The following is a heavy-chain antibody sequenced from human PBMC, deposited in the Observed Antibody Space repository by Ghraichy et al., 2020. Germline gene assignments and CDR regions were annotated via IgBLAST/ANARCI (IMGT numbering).Heavy chain of an antibody. J-gene: IGHJ5*02. Sequence: SETLSPTCTVSGGSINGYYWSWIRQPPGKGLEWIGYIYYSGGGSTNYNPSLKSRVTISADTSKNQFSLKLTSVTAADTAVYYCAREGFYCSGSSCYGWFDPWGQGTLVTVSS. CDR1: GGSINGYY. CDR2: IYYSGGGST. V-gene: IGHV4-59*01. CDR3: AREGFYCSGSSCYGWFDP. D-gene: IGHD2-15*01.